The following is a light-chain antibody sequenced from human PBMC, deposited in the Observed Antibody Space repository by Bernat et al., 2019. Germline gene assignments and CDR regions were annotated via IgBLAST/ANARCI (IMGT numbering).Light chain of an antibody. CDR3: ASYAGRNTLYV. Sequence: QSALTQPPSASGSPGQSVTVSCTGTSSDVGGYNYVSWYQQHPGKAPKLMIYEVSKRPSGVPDRFSGSKSANTASLTVSGLQTEDEADYYCASYAGRNTLYVFGTGTKVTVL. J-gene: IGLJ1*01. CDR1: SSDVGGYNY. V-gene: IGLV2-8*01. CDR2: EVS.